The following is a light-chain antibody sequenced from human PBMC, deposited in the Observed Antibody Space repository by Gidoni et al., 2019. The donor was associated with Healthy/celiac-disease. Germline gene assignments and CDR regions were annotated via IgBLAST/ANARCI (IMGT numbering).Light chain of an antibody. CDR2: DAS. J-gene: IGKJ2*01. CDR3: QQRSNWPPVYT. V-gene: IGKV3-11*01. Sequence: EIVFTQPPATLSLSPGERATLSCRASQSVSSYLAWYQQKPGQAPRLLIYDASNRATGIPARFSGSGSGTDFTLTISSLEPEDFAVYYCQQRSNWPPVYTFGQGTKLEIK. CDR1: QSVSSY.